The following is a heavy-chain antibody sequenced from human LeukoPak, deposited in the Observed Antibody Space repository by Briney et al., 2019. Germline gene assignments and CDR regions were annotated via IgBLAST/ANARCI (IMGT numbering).Heavy chain of an antibody. D-gene: IGHD3-22*01. CDR1: GFTFNQYV. CDR3: VREGYYDSGGPFSGYFDY. Sequence: HPGGSLRLSCAASGFTFNQYVIHWARQAPGKGLEWVAVISNDGITRFYATSVKGRCTISRDDSKNTVYFQLSSLRVEDTAVYYCVREGYYDSGGPFSGYFDYWGRGDLVTVSS. J-gene: IGHJ4*02. CDR2: ISNDGITR. V-gene: IGHV3-30*14.